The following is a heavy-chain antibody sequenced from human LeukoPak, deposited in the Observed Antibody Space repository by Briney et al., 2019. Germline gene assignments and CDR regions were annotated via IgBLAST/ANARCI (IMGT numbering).Heavy chain of an antibody. J-gene: IGHJ4*02. CDR1: GGSVSSGRYY. Sequence: SETLSLTCTVSGGSVSSGRYYWSWIRQPPGKGLEWIAYIYYSGSTNYNPSLKSRVTIPVDTSKNQFSLKLSSETAADTAVYYCARGTSGSYNLDYWGQGTLVTVSS. CDR2: IYYSGST. CDR3: ARGTSGSYNLDY. V-gene: IGHV4-61*01. D-gene: IGHD1-26*01.